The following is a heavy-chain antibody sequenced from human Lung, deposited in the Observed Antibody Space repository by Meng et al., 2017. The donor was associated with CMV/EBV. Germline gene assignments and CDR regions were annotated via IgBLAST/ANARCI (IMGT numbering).Heavy chain of an antibody. CDR1: DFTFSTYW. J-gene: IGHJ4*02. Sequence: EIQPVEAGGWLSDSRAPMRPSFNAPDFTFSTYWSHWLRQPTGQGLMYVSRINGDSTSTNYAYSAKGRFTISRDNAKNTVFLQMNSLRAEDTAVYYCAREGRSGNEKHFDYWGQGTLVTVSS. CDR2: INGDSTST. D-gene: IGHD1-1*01. CDR3: AREGRSGNEKHFDY. V-gene: IGHV3-74*01.